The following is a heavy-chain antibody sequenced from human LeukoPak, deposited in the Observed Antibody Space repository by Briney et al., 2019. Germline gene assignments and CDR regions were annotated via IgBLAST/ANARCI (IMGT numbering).Heavy chain of an antibody. CDR2: IIPILGIA. CDR3: ARSSGYCSGGSCLNYFQH. V-gene: IGHV1-69*04. CDR1: GGTFSSYA. D-gene: IGHD2-15*01. Sequence: GSSVKVSCKASGGTFSSYAISWVRQAPGQGLEWMGRIIPILGIANYAQKFQGRVTITADKSTSTAYMELSSLRSEDTAVYYCARSSGYCSGGSCLNYFQHWGQGTLVTVSS. J-gene: IGHJ1*01.